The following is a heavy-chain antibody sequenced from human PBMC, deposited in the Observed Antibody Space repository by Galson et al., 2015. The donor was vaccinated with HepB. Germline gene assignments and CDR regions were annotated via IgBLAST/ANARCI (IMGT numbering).Heavy chain of an antibody. D-gene: IGHD3-3*01. V-gene: IGHV3-23*01. Sequence: LRLSCAASGFTFSSYAMSWVRQAPGKGLEWVSAISGSGGSTYYADSVKGRFTISRDNSKNTLYLQMNSLRAEDTAVYYCAKETEYYDFWSGYYFSPHDYWGQGTLVTVSS. CDR2: ISGSGGST. J-gene: IGHJ4*02. CDR3: AKETEYYDFWSGYYFSPHDY. CDR1: GFTFSSYA.